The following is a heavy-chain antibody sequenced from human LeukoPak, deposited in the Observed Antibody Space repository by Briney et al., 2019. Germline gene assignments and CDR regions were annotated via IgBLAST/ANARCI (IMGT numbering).Heavy chain of an antibody. Sequence: ASVKVSCKASGGTFSSYGISWVRQAPGQGLEWMGWISAYNGNTNYAQKFQGWVTMTRDTSISTAYMELSRLRSDDTAVYYCAREFAAAGGMDVWGQGTTVTVSS. CDR2: ISAYNGNT. J-gene: IGHJ6*02. CDR3: AREFAAAGGMDV. D-gene: IGHD6-13*01. CDR1: GGTFSSYG. V-gene: IGHV1-18*01.